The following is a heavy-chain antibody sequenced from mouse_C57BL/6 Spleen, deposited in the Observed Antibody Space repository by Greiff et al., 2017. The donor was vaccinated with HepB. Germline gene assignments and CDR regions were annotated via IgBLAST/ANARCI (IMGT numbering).Heavy chain of an antibody. J-gene: IGHJ4*01. CDR3: ARLYYDYEDAMDY. Sequence: ESGAELVKPGASVKISCKASGYAFSSYWMNWVKQRPGKGLEWIGQIYPGDGDTNYNGKFKGKATLTADKSSSTAYMQLSSLTSEDSAVYFCARLYYDYEDAMDYWGQGTSVTVSS. CDR2: IYPGDGDT. D-gene: IGHD2-4*01. CDR1: GYAFSSYW. V-gene: IGHV1-80*01.